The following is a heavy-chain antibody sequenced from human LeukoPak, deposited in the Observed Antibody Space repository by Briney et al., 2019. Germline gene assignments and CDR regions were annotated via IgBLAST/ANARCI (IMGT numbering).Heavy chain of an antibody. D-gene: IGHD6-19*01. V-gene: IGHV4-59*02. J-gene: IGHJ4*02. CDR1: GASVSSYY. Sequence: PSETLSLTCTVSGASVSSYYWSWIRQPPGKGLEWIGYIYYSGNTNYNPSLDSRATLSVDTSKNQFSLRLTSVTAADTAVYYCARKSSSGWYFDHWGQGTLVTVSS. CDR2: IYYSGNT. CDR3: ARKSSSGWYFDH.